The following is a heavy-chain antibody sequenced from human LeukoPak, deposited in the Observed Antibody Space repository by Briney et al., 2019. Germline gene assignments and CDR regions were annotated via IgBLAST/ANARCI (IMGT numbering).Heavy chain of an antibody. J-gene: IGHJ3*02. CDR2: IYYSGST. Sequence: SETLSLTCTVSGGSISSGGYYWSWIRQHPGKGLEWIGYIYYSGSTYYNPSLKSRVTISVDPSKNQFSLKLSSVTAADTAVYYCARGDFIVVVTATTKTDAFDIWGQGTMVTVSS. CDR1: GGSISSGGYY. CDR3: ARGDFIVVVTATTKTDAFDI. D-gene: IGHD2-21*02. V-gene: IGHV4-31*03.